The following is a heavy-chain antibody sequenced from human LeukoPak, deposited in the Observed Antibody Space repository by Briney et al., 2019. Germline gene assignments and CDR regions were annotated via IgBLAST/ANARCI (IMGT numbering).Heavy chain of an antibody. J-gene: IGHJ4*02. D-gene: IGHD3-22*01. V-gene: IGHV1-2*02. CDR1: GYTFTGYY. CDR3: ARDLDSSGYYFIDY. Sequence: GASVKVSCKASGYTFTGYYMHWVRQAPGQGLEWMGWINPNSGGTNYAQKFQGRVTMTRDTSISTAYMELSRLRSDDTAVYYCARDLDSSGYYFIDYWGQGTLVTVSS. CDR2: INPNSGGT.